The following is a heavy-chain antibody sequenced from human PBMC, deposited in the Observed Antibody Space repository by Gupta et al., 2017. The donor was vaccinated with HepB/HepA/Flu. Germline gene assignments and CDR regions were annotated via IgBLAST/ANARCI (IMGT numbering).Heavy chain of an antibody. D-gene: IGHD3-16*01. CDR1: RFKFDNYA. Sequence: EQLVESGGGVVQPGGSLRLSCALPRFKFDNYAMHWLRQAPGKGLEWISFITGSSDTTSYRDSVKGRFTISRDNSKNSLYLQMNSLTTEDTALYYCAKEMYHDYVRGWVDPWGQGTLVTVSS. J-gene: IGHJ5*02. CDR2: ITGSSDTT. CDR3: AKEMYHDYVRGWVDP. V-gene: IGHV3-43*02.